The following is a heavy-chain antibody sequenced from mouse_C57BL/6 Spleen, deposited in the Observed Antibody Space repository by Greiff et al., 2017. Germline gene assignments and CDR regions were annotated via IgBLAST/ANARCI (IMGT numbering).Heavy chain of an antibody. CDR3: ARAPLANWYYFDY. J-gene: IGHJ2*01. V-gene: IGHV1-61*01. D-gene: IGHD4-1*01. Sequence: VQLQQPGAELVRPGSSVKLSCKASGYTFTSYWMDWVKQRPGQGLEWIGNIYPSDSETHYNQKFKDKATLTVDKSSSTAYMQLSSLTSEDSAVYYCARAPLANWYYFDYWGQGTTLTVSS. CDR1: GYTFTSYW. CDR2: IYPSDSET.